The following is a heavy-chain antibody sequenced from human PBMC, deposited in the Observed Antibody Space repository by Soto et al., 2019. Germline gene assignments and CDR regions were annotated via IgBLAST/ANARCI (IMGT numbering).Heavy chain of an antibody. CDR1: GFTFSSYG. D-gene: IGHD6-6*01. CDR3: AKDGGIAARPRDCYGMDV. V-gene: IGHV3-30*18. CDR2: ISYDGSNK. Sequence: PGGSLRLSCAASGFTFSSYGMHWVRQAPGKGLEWVAVISYDGSNKYYADSVKGRFTISRDNSKNTLYLQMNSLRAEDTAVYYCAKDGGIAARPRDCYGMDVWGQGTTVTVSS. J-gene: IGHJ6*02.